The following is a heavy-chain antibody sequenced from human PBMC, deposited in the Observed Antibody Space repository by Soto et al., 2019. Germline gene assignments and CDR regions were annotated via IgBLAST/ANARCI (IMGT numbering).Heavy chain of an antibody. CDR2: IIPIFGTA. CDR3: ARGLVPYSSSSSWFDP. J-gene: IGHJ5*02. Sequence: GASVKFSCKASGGTFSSYAISWVRQAPGQGLEWMGGIIPIFGTANYAQKFQGRVTITADESTSTAYMELSSLRSEDTAVYYCARGLVPYSSSSSWFDPWGQGTLVTVSS. CDR1: GGTFSSYA. V-gene: IGHV1-69*13. D-gene: IGHD6-6*01.